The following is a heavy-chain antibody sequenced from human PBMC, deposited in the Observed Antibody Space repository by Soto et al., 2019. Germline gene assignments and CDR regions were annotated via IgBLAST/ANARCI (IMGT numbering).Heavy chain of an antibody. J-gene: IGHJ5*02. CDR1: GYTFTGYY. CDR2: INPNSGGT. CDR3: AREEIATMVRGVMGYNWFDP. V-gene: IGHV1-2*02. Sequence: QVQLVQSGAEVKKPGASVKVSCKASGYTFTGYYMHWVRQAPGQGLEWMGWINPNSGGTKYAQKFQGRVTMTRDTSISTAYMELSRLRSDDTAVYYCAREEIATMVRGVMGYNWFDPWGQGTLVTVSS. D-gene: IGHD3-10*01.